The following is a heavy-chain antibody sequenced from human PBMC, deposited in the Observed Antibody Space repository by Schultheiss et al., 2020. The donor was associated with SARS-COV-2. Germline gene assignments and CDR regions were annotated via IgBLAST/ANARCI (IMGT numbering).Heavy chain of an antibody. Sequence: SQTLSLTCAVSGGSISSSNWWSWVRQPPGKGLEWIGSIYYSGSTYYNPSLKSRVTISVDTSKNQFSLKLSSVTAADTAVYYCARENSSSWYSGPDYWGQGTLVTVSS. D-gene: IGHD6-13*01. CDR3: ARENSSSWYSGPDY. CDR1: GGSISSSNW. J-gene: IGHJ4*02. V-gene: IGHV4-4*02. CDR2: IYYSGST.